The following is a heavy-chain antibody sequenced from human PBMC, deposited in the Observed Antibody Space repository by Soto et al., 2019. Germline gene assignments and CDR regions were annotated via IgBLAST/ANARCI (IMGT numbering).Heavy chain of an antibody. Sequence: QVQLVQSGAEVKKPGSSVKVSCKASGGTFSSYAISWVRQAPGQGLEWMGGIIPIFGTANYAQKFQGRVTITADESTSTAYMVLSSLRSEDTAVYYCARVYPGRGAAARPGVYYFDYWGQGTLVTVSS. CDR3: ARVYPGRGAAARPGVYYFDY. D-gene: IGHD6-13*01. V-gene: IGHV1-69*01. CDR2: IIPIFGTA. J-gene: IGHJ4*02. CDR1: GGTFSSYA.